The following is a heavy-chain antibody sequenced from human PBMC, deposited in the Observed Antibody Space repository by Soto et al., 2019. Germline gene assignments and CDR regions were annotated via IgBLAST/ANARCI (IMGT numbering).Heavy chain of an antibody. J-gene: IGHJ4*02. V-gene: IGHV3-30*18. CDR1: GFTFSDYA. Sequence: VQLVESGGGVVQPGRSLRLSCAASGFTFSDYAMHWVRQAPGKGLEWVAVVYHDGRDTHYADSVKGRFTISRDSYKNTVSLEMTSLRAEDTAVYYCAKGGGQWLVTSDFNYWGQGALVTVSS. CDR2: VYHDGRDT. D-gene: IGHD6-19*01. CDR3: AKGGGQWLVTSDFNY.